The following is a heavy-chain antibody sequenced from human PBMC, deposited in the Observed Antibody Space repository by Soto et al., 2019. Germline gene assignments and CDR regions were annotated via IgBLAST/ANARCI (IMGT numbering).Heavy chain of an antibody. CDR2: VDWTGTT. V-gene: IGHV4-39*01. CDR1: GGSISSSNYY. J-gene: IGHJ4*02. CDR3: ARGSYYDRWSNRHYYFDN. Sequence: QLQLQESGPGLVKPSETLSLTCTVSGGSISSSNYYWGWIRRPPGGGLEWMGSVDWTGTTYSGPSLNSRVTIVVDTSKSQFALRLSSVTAADTAAYYRARGSYYDRWSNRHYYFDNWGQGTLVTVS. D-gene: IGHD3-10*01.